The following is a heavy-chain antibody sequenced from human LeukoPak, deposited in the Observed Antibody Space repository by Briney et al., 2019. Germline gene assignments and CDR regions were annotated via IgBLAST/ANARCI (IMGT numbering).Heavy chain of an antibody. Sequence: GGSLRLSCAASGFTFSRYRMHWVRQAPGKGLVWVPEIESDGRSTTYADSVKGRFTISRDNAKNTLYLQMNSLRAEDTALYYCTRDLSGGYATWGQGTLVTVSS. J-gene: IGHJ4*02. CDR1: GFTFSRYR. CDR3: TRDLSGGYAT. D-gene: IGHD5-12*01. CDR2: IESDGRST. V-gene: IGHV3-74*01.